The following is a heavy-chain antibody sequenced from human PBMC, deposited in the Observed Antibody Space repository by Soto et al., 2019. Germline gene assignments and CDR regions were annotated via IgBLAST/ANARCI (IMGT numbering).Heavy chain of an antibody. CDR2: ISPYTGNT. J-gene: IGHJ6*02. V-gene: IGHV1-18*01. CDR3: VMVDNYVTPTPQDV. D-gene: IGHD3-16*01. CDR1: GYIFVNYG. Sequence: QVQLVQSGDEVKKPGASVKVSCKASGYIFVNYGIAWVRQAPGQGLEWMGWISPYTGNTHSATKIQGRLTMTTDTSTTTAYMDLASLTSDDTAVYYCVMVDNYVTPTPQDVWGHGTTVTVSS.